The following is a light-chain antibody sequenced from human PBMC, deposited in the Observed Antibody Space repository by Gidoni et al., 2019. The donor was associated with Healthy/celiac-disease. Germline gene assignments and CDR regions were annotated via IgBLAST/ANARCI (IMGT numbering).Light chain of an antibody. V-gene: IGKV3-20*01. CDR2: GAS. Sequence: EIVLTQSPGTLSLSPGERDTLSCRASQSVSSSYLAWYQQKPGQAPRLLIYGASSRATGIPDRFSGSGSGTDFTLTISRLEPEDFAVYYCQQYGSSWGTFGQGTKVEIK. J-gene: IGKJ1*01. CDR3: QQYGSSWGT. CDR1: QSVSSSY.